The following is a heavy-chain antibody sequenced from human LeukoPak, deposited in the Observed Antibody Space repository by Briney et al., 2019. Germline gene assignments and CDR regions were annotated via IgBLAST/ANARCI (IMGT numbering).Heavy chain of an antibody. D-gene: IGHD6-13*01. CDR2: IKEDGSER. Sequence: PGGSLRLSCAASGFTFSNYWMSWVRQAPGKGLEWVAIIKEDGSERYFVHSVRGRFTISRDNAKSSLYLQMNSLRAEDTAVYYCTSPSSNWYRANYFAFWGQGTLVTVSS. CDR3: TSPSSNWYRANYFAF. J-gene: IGHJ4*02. CDR1: GFTFSNYW. V-gene: IGHV3-7*01.